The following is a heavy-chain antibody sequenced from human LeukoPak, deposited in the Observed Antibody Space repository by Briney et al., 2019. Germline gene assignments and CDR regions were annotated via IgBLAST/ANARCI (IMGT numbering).Heavy chain of an antibody. CDR3: AKGRAPYYYDSSDFFDY. CDR2: ISYDGSNK. Sequence: RSLRLSCAASGFTFSSYGMHWVRPAPGKGLEWVAVISYDGSNKYYADSVKGRFTIFRDNSKNTLYLQMNSLRAEDTAVYYCAKGRAPYYYDSSDFFDYWGQGTLVTVSS. CDR1: GFTFSSYG. J-gene: IGHJ4*02. V-gene: IGHV3-30*18. D-gene: IGHD3-22*01.